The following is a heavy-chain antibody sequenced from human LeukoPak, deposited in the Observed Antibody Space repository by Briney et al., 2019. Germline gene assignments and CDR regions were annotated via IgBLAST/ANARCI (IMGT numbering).Heavy chain of an antibody. CDR3: ARINGAAIFH. CDR1: GGSISSGDYY. CDR2: IYYSGST. V-gene: IGHV4-30-4*08. J-gene: IGHJ4*02. Sequence: SETLSLTCTVSGGSISSGDYYWSWIRQPPGKGLEWIGYIYYSGSTYYNPSLKSRVTLSVDTSKNQFSLKLSSVTAADTAVYYCARINGAAIFHWGQGTLVTVSS. D-gene: IGHD2-2*01.